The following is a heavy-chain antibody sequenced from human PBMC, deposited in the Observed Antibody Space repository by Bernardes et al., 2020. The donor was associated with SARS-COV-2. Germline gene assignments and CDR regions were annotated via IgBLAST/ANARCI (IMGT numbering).Heavy chain of an antibody. CDR2: INYSGST. J-gene: IGHJ6*02. Sequence: LSLTCAVYGGSLSGYFWNWIRQTPGRGLEWIGEINYSGSTNYNPSLKSRVTISVDTSKNQFSLKLNSVTAADTAVYYCARDLVVVIDATPPLYYYYGMDVWGQGTAVTVSS. D-gene: IGHD2-21*01. CDR1: GGSLSGYF. CDR3: ARDLVVVIDATPPLYYYYGMDV. V-gene: IGHV4-34*01.